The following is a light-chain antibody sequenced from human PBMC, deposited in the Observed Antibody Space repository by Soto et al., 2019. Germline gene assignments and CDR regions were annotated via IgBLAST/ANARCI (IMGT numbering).Light chain of an antibody. Sequence: EIVRTQSPATLSVSTGERATLSCRAIQTVTSTYLAWYQQKPGQAPRLLIYGISSRATGVPDRFSGSGSGTDFTLTISRLEPEDFAVYYCQQYTDWPLTFGQGTKVDIK. CDR3: QQYTDWPLT. CDR1: QTVTSTY. V-gene: IGKV3-20*01. J-gene: IGKJ1*01. CDR2: GIS.